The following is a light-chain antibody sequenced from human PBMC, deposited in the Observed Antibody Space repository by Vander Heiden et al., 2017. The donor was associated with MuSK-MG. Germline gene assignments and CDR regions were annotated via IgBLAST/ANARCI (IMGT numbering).Light chain of an antibody. Sequence: DIQMTQSPSTLSASIGDTVTITCRASQGISNWLAWHQQKPGKAPKVVIYDAPNLKSGVPSRFSDSGSGTEFTLTISSLQPDDFAAYYCLQNDNYSPWTFGQGTKVEV. V-gene: IGKV1-5*01. CDR1: QGISNW. CDR3: LQNDNYSPWT. CDR2: DAP. J-gene: IGKJ1*01.